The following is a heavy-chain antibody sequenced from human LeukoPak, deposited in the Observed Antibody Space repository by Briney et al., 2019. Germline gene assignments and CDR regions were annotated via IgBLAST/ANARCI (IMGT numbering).Heavy chain of an antibody. CDR3: ARVGCSSTSCSYSY. D-gene: IGHD2-2*01. Sequence: SETLSLTCAVYGGSFSGYYWSWIRQPPGKGLEWIGEINHSGSTNYNPSFKSRVTISVDTSKNQFSLKPSSVTAADTAVYYCARVGCSSTSCSYSYWGQGTLVTVSS. V-gene: IGHV4-34*01. CDR2: INHSGST. J-gene: IGHJ4*02. CDR1: GGSFSGYY.